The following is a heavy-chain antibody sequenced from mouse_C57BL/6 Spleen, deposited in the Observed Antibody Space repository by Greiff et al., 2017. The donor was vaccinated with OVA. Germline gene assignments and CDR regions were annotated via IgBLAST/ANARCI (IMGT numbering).Heavy chain of an antibody. CDR2: IDPENGGT. Sequence: EVQLQQSGAELVRPGASVKLSCTASGFNIKDDYMHWVKQRPEKGLEWIGGIDPENGGTGYASKFQGKATITADTSSNTAYLQLSRLTSEDTAVYYCTTSRAHWDFDVWGTGTTVTVSS. J-gene: IGHJ1*03. V-gene: IGHV14-4*01. CDR1: GFNIKDDY. CDR3: TTSRAHWDFDV.